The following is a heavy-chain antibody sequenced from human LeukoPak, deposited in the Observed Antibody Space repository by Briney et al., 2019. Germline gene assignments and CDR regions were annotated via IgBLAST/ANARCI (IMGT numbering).Heavy chain of an antibody. D-gene: IGHD3-22*01. CDR3: AREGYDSSGYYYGFDY. CDR1: GFTFSDHY. J-gene: IGHJ4*02. Sequence: GGSLRLSCAASGFTFSDHYMDWVRQAPGKGLEWVGRTRNKASSYTTEYAASVKGRFTISRDDSKNSLYLQMNSLKTEDTAVYYCAREGYDSSGYYYGFDYWGQGTLVTVSS. V-gene: IGHV3-72*01. CDR2: TRNKASSYTT.